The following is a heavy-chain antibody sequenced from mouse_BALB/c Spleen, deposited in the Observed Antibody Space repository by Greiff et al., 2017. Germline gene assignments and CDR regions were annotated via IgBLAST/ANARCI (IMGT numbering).Heavy chain of an antibody. CDR1: GFSLTSYG. Sequence: QVQLQQSGPGLVAPSQSLSITCTVSGFSLTSYGVHWVRQPPGKGLEWLGVIWAGGSTNYNSALMSRLSISKDNSKSQVFLKMNSLQTDDTAMYYCASTFITTVVEAMDYWGQGTSVTVSS. J-gene: IGHJ4*01. D-gene: IGHD1-1*01. V-gene: IGHV2-9*02. CDR2: IWAGGST. CDR3: ASTFITTVVEAMDY.